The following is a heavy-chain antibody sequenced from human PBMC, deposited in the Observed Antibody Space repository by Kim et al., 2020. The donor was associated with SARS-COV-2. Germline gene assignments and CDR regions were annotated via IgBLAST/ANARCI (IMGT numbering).Heavy chain of an antibody. D-gene: IGHD6-13*01. CDR3: AKDIVRAAAFGFDP. Sequence: GGSLRLSCAASGFTFGDYAMHWVRQAPGKGLEWVSGISWNSGSIGYADSVKGRFTISRDNAKNSLYLQMNSLRAEDTALYYCAKDIVRAAAFGFDPWGQGTLVTVSS. J-gene: IGHJ5*02. CDR1: GFTFGDYA. V-gene: IGHV3-9*01. CDR2: ISWNSGSI.